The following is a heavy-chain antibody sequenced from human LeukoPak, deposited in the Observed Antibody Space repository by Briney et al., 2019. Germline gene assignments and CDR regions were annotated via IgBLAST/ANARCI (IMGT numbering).Heavy chain of an antibody. CDR3: ARVASSGYYDAFDI. CDR1: GFTFSSYS. Sequence: GGSLRLSCAASGFTFSSYSMNWVRQAPGQGLEWVSYISGSSSTIYYEDSVKGRFTISRDNAKNSLYLQMHSPRAEDTAVYYCARVASSGYYDAFDIWGQGTMVTVSS. J-gene: IGHJ3*02. CDR2: ISGSSSTI. V-gene: IGHV3-48*01. D-gene: IGHD3-22*01.